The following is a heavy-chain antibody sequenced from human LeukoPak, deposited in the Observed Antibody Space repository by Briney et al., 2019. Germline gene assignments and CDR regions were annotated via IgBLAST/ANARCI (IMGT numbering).Heavy chain of an antibody. CDR3: ARAFYHLGYCSGGSCYSIFYY. CDR2: INPKSGGT. J-gene: IGHJ4*02. D-gene: IGHD2-15*01. CDR1: GYTFIGYY. V-gene: IGHV1-2*02. Sequence: ASVKVSCKASGYTFIGYYINWVRQAPGQGLEWMGWINPKSGGTNYERKFQGRVTMTRDTSISTAYMELSRLRSDDTAVYYCARAFYHLGYCSGGSCYSIFYYWGQGTLVTVSS.